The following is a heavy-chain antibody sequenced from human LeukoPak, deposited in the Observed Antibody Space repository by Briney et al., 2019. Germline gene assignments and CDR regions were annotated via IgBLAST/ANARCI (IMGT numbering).Heavy chain of an antibody. J-gene: IGHJ6*02. CDR1: GGSISSYY. Sequence: SETLSLTCTVSGGSISSYYWSWIRQPPGKGLEWIGYIYYSGSTNYNPSLKSRVTISVDASKNQFSLKLTSVTAADTAVYYCTRSGLTGMRKYPRADYYYYGMDVWGQGTAVTVSS. V-gene: IGHV4-59*12. CDR3: TRSGLTGMRKYPRADYYYYGMDV. D-gene: IGHD2-2*02. CDR2: IYYSGST.